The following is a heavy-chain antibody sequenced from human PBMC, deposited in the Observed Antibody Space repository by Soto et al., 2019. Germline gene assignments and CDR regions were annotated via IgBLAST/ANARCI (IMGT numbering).Heavy chain of an antibody. CDR2: ISYDGSNK. V-gene: IGHV3-30-3*01. CDR3: ARDLSGSGD. D-gene: IGHD3-10*01. J-gene: IGHJ4*02. Sequence: QVQLVESGGGVVQPGRSLRLSCAASGFAFSSYAMHWVRQAPGKGLEWVAVISYDGSNKYYADSVKGRLTISRDNSKNTLYLQMNSLRAEDTAVYYCARDLSGSGDWGQGTLVTVSS. CDR1: GFAFSSYA.